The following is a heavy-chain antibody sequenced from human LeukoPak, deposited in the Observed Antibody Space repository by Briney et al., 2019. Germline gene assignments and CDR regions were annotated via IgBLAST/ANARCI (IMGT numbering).Heavy chain of an antibody. Sequence: SETLSLTCTVSGYSLSSGYYWGWIRQPPGKGLEWIGSIYHSGSTYYNPSLKSRVTISVDTSKNQFSLKLSSVTAADTAVYYCARDTRIAASGTTFDPWSQGTLVSVSS. CDR1: GYSLSSGYY. D-gene: IGHD6-13*01. J-gene: IGHJ5*02. CDR2: IYHSGST. CDR3: ARDTRIAASGTTFDP. V-gene: IGHV4-38-2*02.